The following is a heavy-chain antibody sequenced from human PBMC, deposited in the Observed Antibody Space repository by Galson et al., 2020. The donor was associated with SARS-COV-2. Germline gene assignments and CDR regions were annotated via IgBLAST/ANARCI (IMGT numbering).Heavy chain of an antibody. Sequence: APVKVSCKASGYTFTNYDINWVRQATGEGLEWMGWMNPKSGNTGYVQKFQGRVTMTRDTSTSTAYMELSSLRSEDTAVYYCARVWERGFSYGNEFDPWGQGTLVTVSS. D-gene: IGHD5-18*01. CDR2: MNPKSGNT. V-gene: IGHV1-8*01. CDR3: ARVWERGFSYGNEFDP. J-gene: IGHJ5*02. CDR1: GYTFTNYD.